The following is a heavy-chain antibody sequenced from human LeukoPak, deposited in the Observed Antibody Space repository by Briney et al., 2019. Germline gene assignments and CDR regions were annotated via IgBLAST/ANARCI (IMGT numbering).Heavy chain of an antibody. J-gene: IGHJ6*02. V-gene: IGHV3-7*03. D-gene: IGHD3-16*01. CDR2: INHNGNVN. CDR3: ARGGGLDV. Sequence: ARQAPGXGLEWVASINHNGNVNYYVDSVKGRFTISRDNAKNSLYLQMSNLRAEDTAVYFCARGGGLDVWGQGATVTVSS.